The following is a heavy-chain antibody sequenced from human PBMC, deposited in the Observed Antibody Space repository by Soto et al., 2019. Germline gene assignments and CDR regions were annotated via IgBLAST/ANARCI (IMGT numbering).Heavy chain of an antibody. CDR3: AKAERAGRYYYMDV. CDR1: GFTFSSYA. D-gene: IGHD6-13*01. Sequence: GGSLRLSCAASGFTFSSYAITWVRQAPGKGLEWVSAISGSGGITYYADSVKGRFTISRDNFRNTLSLQMNSLRAEDTAVYYCAKAERAGRYYYMDVWGKGATVTVSS. CDR2: ISGSGGIT. J-gene: IGHJ6*03. V-gene: IGHV3-23*01.